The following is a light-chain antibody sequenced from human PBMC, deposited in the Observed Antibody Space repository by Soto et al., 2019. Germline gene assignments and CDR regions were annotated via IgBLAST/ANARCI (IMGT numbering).Light chain of an antibody. V-gene: IGKV3-20*01. J-gene: IGKJ5*01. CDR1: QSVSSN. Sequence: EIGLSQSPGTLSLSPGERATLSCRASQSVSSNLAWYQQKPGQAPRLIIHGASRRATDIPDRFSGSGSGTDFTLTISRLEPEDFAVYYCQQYGSSHTFGQGTRLEIK. CDR2: GAS. CDR3: QQYGSSHT.